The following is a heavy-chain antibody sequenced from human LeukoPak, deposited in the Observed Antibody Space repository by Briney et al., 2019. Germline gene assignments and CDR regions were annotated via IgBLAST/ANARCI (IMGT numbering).Heavy chain of an antibody. CDR1: GFTFSGSA. V-gene: IGHV3-73*01. Sequence: GGSLKLSCAASGFTFSGSAMHWVRQASGKGLEWVGRIRGKANNYATAYAASVKGRFTISRDDSKNTAYLQINSLKTEDTAVYYCTRPSYSSGRDYWGQGTLVTVSS. CDR2: IRGKANNYAT. D-gene: IGHD6-19*01. J-gene: IGHJ4*02. CDR3: TRPSYSSGRDY.